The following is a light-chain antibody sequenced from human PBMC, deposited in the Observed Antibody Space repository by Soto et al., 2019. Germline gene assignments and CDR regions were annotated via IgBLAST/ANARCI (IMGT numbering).Light chain of an antibody. CDR3: APWDDSLSAFV. CDR1: SSNIGSNY. Sequence: QSVLTQPPSASGTPGQRVTISCSGSSSNIGSNYVYWYQQLPGTAPKLLIYRNNQRPSGVPDRFSGSKSGTSASLAISGLRSEDEADYYCAPWDDSLSAFVFGTGTKVTVL. J-gene: IGLJ1*01. CDR2: RNN. V-gene: IGLV1-47*01.